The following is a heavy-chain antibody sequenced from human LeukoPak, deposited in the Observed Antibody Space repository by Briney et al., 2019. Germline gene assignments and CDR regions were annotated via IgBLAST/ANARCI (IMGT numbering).Heavy chain of an antibody. CDR3: AKHSGWYDEHYYYGMDV. J-gene: IGHJ6*02. CDR2: ISGSGGST. V-gene: IGHV3-23*01. CDR1: GFSFSNYY. Sequence: GGSLRLACKASGFSFSNYYMNWVRQAPGKGLEWVSVISGSGGSTYYADSVKGRFTISRDKSKNTLYLQMNSLRAEDTAVYYCAKHSGWYDEHYYYGMDVWGQGTTVTVSS. D-gene: IGHD6-19*01.